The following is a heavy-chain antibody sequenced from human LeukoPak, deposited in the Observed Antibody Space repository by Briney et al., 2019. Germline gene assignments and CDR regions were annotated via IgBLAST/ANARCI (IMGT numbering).Heavy chain of an antibody. CDR2: ISSTSGTI. V-gene: IGHV3-48*02. CDR3: ARDYYGMDV. Sequence: GGSLRLSCAASGFTFRSHSMSWVRQGPGKGLECVSYISSTSGTIYYADSVKGRFTIPRDNAKNSLYLQMNSLREEDTAVYYCARDYYGMDVWGQGTAVTVSS. J-gene: IGHJ6*02. CDR1: GFTFRSHS.